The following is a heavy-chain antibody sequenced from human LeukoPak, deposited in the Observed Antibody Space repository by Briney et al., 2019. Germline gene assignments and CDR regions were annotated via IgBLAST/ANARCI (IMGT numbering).Heavy chain of an antibody. J-gene: IGHJ5*02. Sequence: PSETLSLTCAVYGGSFSTYYWSWIRQPPGKGLDWIGEINHSGSTNYNPSLKSRVTISVDMSKNQFSLKLSSVTAADTAVYYCAGDYDSSGYYYSSWGQGTLVTVSS. D-gene: IGHD3-22*01. CDR3: AGDYDSSGYYYSS. CDR2: INHSGST. CDR1: GGSFSTYY. V-gene: IGHV4-34*01.